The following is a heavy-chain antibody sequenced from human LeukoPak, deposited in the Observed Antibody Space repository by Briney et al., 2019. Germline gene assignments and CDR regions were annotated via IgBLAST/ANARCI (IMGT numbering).Heavy chain of an antibody. CDR2: IYYSGST. CDR1: GGSISSSSYY. J-gene: IGHJ5*02. V-gene: IGHV4-39*01. D-gene: IGHD6-13*01. Sequence: SETLSLTCTVSGGSISSSSYYWGWIRQPPGTGLEWIGSIYYSGSTYYNPSLKSRVTISVDTSKNQFSLKLSSVTAADTAVYYCARGGIGYSSSWYSRDWFDPWGQGTLVTVSS. CDR3: ARGGIGYSSSWYSRDWFDP.